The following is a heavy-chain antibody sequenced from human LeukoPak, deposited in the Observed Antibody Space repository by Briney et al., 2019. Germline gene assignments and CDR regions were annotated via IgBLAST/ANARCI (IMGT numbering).Heavy chain of an antibody. CDR2: IYYSGST. CDR1: GGSISSSSYY. CDR3: ARGRSPYYYDSSGYYSLAEYFQH. D-gene: IGHD3-22*01. Sequence: SETLSLTCTVSGGSISSSSYYWGWIRQPPGKGLEWIGSIYYSGSTYYNPSLKSRVTISVDTSKNQFSLKLSSVTAADTAVYYCARGRSPYYYDSSGYYSLAEYFQHWGQGTLVTVSS. V-gene: IGHV4-39*07. J-gene: IGHJ1*01.